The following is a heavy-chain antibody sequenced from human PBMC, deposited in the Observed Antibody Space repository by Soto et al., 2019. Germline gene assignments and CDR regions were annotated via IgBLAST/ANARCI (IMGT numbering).Heavy chain of an antibody. CDR1: GYTFTSYD. D-gene: IGHD3-3*01. CDR3: ARGDFWSGYDAFDI. V-gene: IGHV1-8*01. J-gene: IGHJ3*02. CDR2: MNPNSGNT. Sequence: ASVKVSCKASGYTFTSYDINWVRQATGQGLEWMGWMNPNSGNTGYAQKFQGRVTMTRNTSISTAYMELSSLRSEDTAVYYCARGDFWSGYDAFDIWGQGTMVPVSS.